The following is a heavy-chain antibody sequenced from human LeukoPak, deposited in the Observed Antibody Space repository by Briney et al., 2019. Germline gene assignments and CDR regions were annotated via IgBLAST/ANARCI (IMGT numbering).Heavy chain of an antibody. Sequence: GGSLRLSCAASGFTFSSYEMNWVRQAPGKGLEWVSYISSSGSTIYYADSVKGRFTISRDNAKNSLYLQMNSLRAEDTAVYYCARVGLTLVGATDYWGQGTLVTVSS. J-gene: IGHJ4*02. CDR3: ARVGLTLVGATDY. D-gene: IGHD1-26*01. CDR1: GFTFSSYE. V-gene: IGHV3-48*03. CDR2: ISSSGSTI.